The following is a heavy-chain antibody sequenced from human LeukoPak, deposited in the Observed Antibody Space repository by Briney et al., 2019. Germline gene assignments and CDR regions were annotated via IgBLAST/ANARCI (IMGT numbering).Heavy chain of an antibody. Sequence: SETLSLTCAVYGGSFSGYYWSWIRQPPGKGLEWIGEINHSGSTNYNPSLKSRVTISVDTSKNQFSLKLSSVTAADTAVYYRARGPLQVSPDYWGQGTLVTVSS. CDR2: INHSGST. CDR1: GGSFSGYY. CDR3: ARGPLQVSPDY. J-gene: IGHJ4*02. D-gene: IGHD3-16*02. V-gene: IGHV4-34*01.